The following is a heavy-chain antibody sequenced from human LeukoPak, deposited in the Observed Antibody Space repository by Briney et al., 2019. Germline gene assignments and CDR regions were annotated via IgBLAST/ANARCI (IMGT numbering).Heavy chain of an antibody. CDR1: GGSISSSSYY. CDR2: IYCSGST. J-gene: IGHJ6*03. Sequence: PSETLSLTCTVSGGSISSSSYYWGWIRQPPGKGLEWIGSIYCSGSTYYNPSLKSRVTISVDTSKNQFSLKLSSVTAADTAVYYCARVCENQWLVQVTNYYYMDVWGKGTTVTVSS. CDR3: ARVCENQWLVQVTNYYYMDV. V-gene: IGHV4-39*07. D-gene: IGHD6-19*01.